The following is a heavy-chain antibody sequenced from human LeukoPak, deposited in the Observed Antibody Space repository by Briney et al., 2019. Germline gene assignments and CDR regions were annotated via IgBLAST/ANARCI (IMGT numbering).Heavy chain of an antibody. CDR2: IIPIFGTA. V-gene: IGHV1-69*13. J-gene: IGHJ1*01. CDR1: GGTFSSYA. Sequence: SVKVSCKASGGTFSSYAISWVRQAPGQGLEWMGGIIPIFGTANYAQKFQGRVTITADESTSTAYMELSSLRSEDTAVYYCARDGAHYYDSRQRYFQHWGQGTLVTVSS. D-gene: IGHD3-22*01. CDR3: ARDGAHYYDSRQRYFQH.